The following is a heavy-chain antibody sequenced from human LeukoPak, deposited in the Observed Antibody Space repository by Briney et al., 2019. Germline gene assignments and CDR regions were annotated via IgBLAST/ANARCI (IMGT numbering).Heavy chain of an antibody. CDR3: ARHFGNHYFDY. V-gene: IGHV4-59*08. CDR1: GGSISSYY. CDR2: IYYSGST. Sequence: SETLSLTGTVSGGSISSYYWSWIRQPPGRGLEWIGYIYYSGSTNYNPSLKSRVTISVDTSKNQFSLKLTSVTATDTAVYYCARHFGNHYFDYWGQGTLVTVSS. D-gene: IGHD1-14*01. J-gene: IGHJ4*02.